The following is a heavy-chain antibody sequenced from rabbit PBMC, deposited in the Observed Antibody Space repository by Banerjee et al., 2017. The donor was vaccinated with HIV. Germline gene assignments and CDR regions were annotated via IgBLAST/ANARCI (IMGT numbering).Heavy chain of an antibody. J-gene: IGHJ4*01. CDR2: IYARSAGCT. Sequence: QEQLVEYGGDLVQPEGSLTLTCKASGLDFSSSNWIYWVRQAPGKGLEWIAYIYARSAGCTYYASWAKGRFTISRTSSTTVTLQMTSLTAADTATYFCARSSGDVSLNLWGQGTLVTVS. D-gene: IGHD2-1*01. V-gene: IGHV1S45*01. CDR3: ARSSGDVSLNL. CDR1: GLDFSSSNW.